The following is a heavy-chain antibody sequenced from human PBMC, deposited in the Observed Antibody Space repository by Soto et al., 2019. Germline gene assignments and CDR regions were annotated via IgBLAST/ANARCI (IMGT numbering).Heavy chain of an antibody. J-gene: IGHJ5*02. V-gene: IGHV4-39*01. CDR1: GGSIGTSAYY. CDR2: INHSGNT. CDR3: SRRAPEGFDP. Sequence: SETLSLTCAVSGGSIGTSAYYWGWIRQAPGKGLEWIGSINHSGNTYLSPSLKDRVTMSVDKSKNSFSLKLRSATAADTGLYYSSRRAPEGFDPWGQGTLVTVSS.